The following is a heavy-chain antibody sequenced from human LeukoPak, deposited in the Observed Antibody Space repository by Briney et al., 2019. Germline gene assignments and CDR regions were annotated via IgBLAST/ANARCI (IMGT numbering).Heavy chain of an antibody. CDR1: GGTFSSYA. CDR3: ARDYGDYFRRNYYYYGMDV. J-gene: IGHJ6*02. Sequence: ASVKVSCKASGGTFSSYAISWVRQAPGQGLEWMGWISAYNGNTNYAQKLQGRVTMTTDTSTSTAYMELRSLRSDDTAVYYRARDYGDYFRRNYYYYGMDVWGQGTTVTVSS. CDR2: ISAYNGNT. D-gene: IGHD4-17*01. V-gene: IGHV1-18*01.